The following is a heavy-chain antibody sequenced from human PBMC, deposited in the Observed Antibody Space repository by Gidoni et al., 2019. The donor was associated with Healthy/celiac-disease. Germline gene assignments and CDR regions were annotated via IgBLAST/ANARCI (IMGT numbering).Heavy chain of an antibody. J-gene: IGHJ4*02. D-gene: IGHD4-17*01. CDR1: GFTFSSYG. V-gene: IGHV3-30*02. Sequence: QVQLVESGGGVVQPGGPLSPSCAASGFTFSSYGMHWVRQAPGKGLGWVAFIRYDGSNKYYADSVKGRFTISRDNSKNTLYLQMNSLRSEDTAVYYCAKERNDYGDSFLDYWGQGTLVTVSS. CDR2: IRYDGSNK. CDR3: AKERNDYGDSFLDY.